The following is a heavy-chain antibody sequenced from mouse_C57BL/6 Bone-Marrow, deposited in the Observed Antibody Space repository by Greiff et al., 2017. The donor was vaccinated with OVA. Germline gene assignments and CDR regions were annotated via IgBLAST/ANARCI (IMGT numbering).Heavy chain of an antibody. Sequence: DVKLQESGPELVKPGASVKISCKASGYSFTGYYMHWVKQSHGNILDWIGYIYPYHGVSSYNQKFKGKATLTVDKSSSTAYMELRSLTSEDSAVYYCGGGWFAYWGQGTLVTVSA. CDR1: GYSFTGYY. J-gene: IGHJ3*01. CDR2: IYPYHGVS. V-gene: IGHV1-31*01. CDR3: GGGWFAY.